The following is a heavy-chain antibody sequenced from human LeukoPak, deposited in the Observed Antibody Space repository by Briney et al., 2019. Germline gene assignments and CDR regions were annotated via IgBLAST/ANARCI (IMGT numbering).Heavy chain of an antibody. V-gene: IGHV3-38-3*01. CDR2: VSGGST. J-gene: IGHJ3*02. Sequence: GGSLRLSCAASGFTVSSNEMSWVRQAPGKGLEWVSSVSGGSTYYADSRKGRFTISRDNSKNTLHLQMNSLRAEDMAVYYCASAPTPKGEAFDIWGQGTMVTVSS. CDR3: ASAPTPKGEAFDI. D-gene: IGHD3-16*01. CDR1: GFTVSSNE.